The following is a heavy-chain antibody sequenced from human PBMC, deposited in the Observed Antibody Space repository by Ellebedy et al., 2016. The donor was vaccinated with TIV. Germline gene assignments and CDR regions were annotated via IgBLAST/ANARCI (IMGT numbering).Heavy chain of an antibody. CDR3: ARDGLDYDNSFDY. J-gene: IGHJ4*02. CDR2: ISVSGGST. Sequence: GESLKISXAASGFTFSSYAMSWVRQAPGKGLEWVSAISVSGGSTYYADSVKGRFTISRDNSKNTLYLQMNSLRAEDTAVYYCARDGLDYDNSFDYWGQGTLVTVSS. D-gene: IGHD3-9*01. CDR1: GFTFSSYA. V-gene: IGHV3-23*01.